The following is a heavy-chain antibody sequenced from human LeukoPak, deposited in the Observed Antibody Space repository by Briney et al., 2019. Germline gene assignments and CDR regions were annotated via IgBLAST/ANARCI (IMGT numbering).Heavy chain of an antibody. J-gene: IGHJ5*02. CDR1: GYTFTSYA. CDR2: INAGNGNT. CDR3: ARSRERGYCSGGSCYRYNWFDP. V-gene: IGHV1-3*03. Sequence: ASVKVSCKASGYTFTSYAMHWVRQAPGQRLEWMGWINAGNGNTKYSQEFQGRVTITRDTSASTAYMELSSLRSEDMAVYYCARSRERGYCSGGSCYRYNWFDPWGQGTLVTVSS. D-gene: IGHD2-15*01.